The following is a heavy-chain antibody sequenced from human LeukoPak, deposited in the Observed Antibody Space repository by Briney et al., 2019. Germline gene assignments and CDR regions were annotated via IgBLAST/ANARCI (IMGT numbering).Heavy chain of an antibody. D-gene: IGHD2-2*01. J-gene: IGHJ4*02. CDR1: GFTFSSYS. CDR3: AKDPRRGVVVPASINY. Sequence: PGGSLRLSCATSGFTFSSYSMHWVRQAPGKGLEWVALVSSDGRKKYHADSVKGRFTISRDNSKNTLYLQMNSLRVEDTAVYYCAKDPRRGVVVPASINYWGQGTLVTVSS. V-gene: IGHV3-30*04. CDR2: VSSDGRKK.